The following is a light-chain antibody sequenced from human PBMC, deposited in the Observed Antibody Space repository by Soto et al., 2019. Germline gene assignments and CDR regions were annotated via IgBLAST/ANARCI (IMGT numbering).Light chain of an antibody. V-gene: IGKV1-9*01. Sequence: DIQLTQSPSFLSASVGDRVTITCRASQGISRYLAWYQQKPGKAPRLLIYAASTLQSGVPSRFGGSGSGTEFTLPICIRQSEDFATYYVLQLNSYPLTLGGGTKVVIK. CDR3: LQLNSYPLT. CDR2: AAS. J-gene: IGKJ4*01. CDR1: QGISRY.